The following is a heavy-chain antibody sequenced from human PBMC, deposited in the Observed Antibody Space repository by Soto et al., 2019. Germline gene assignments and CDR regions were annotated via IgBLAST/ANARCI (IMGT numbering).Heavy chain of an antibody. Sequence: PSETLSLTCSVYGGSLSGYYWSWIRQSPCKAVESIGYAYYIGSTDYNPSLKSRVTMSVDTSKNQVSLKLNSVTTADTAVYYCARDRSTYGGGGTGEVKENWFDPWGPGTLVTVSS. CDR3: ARDRSTYGGGGTGEVKENWFDP. CDR2: AYYIGST. V-gene: IGHV4-59*01. D-gene: IGHD2-8*01. J-gene: IGHJ5*02. CDR1: GGSLSGYY.